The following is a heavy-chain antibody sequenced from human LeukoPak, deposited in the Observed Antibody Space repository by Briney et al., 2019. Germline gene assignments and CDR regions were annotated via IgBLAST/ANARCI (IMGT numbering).Heavy chain of an antibody. J-gene: IGHJ6*03. D-gene: IGHD1-1*01. V-gene: IGHV1-69*13. CDR3: ARSHDATYYYYYMDV. CDR2: IIPIFGTA. Sequence: GASVKVSCKASGYTFSSYGISWVRQAPGQGLEWMGGIIPIFGTANYAQKFQGRVTITADESTSTAYMELSSLRSEDTAVYYCARSHDATYYYYYMDVWGKGTTVTISS. CDR1: GYTFSSYG.